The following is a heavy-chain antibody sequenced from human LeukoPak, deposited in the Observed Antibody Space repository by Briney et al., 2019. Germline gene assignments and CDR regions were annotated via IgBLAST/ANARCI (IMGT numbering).Heavy chain of an antibody. V-gene: IGHV3-7*01. CDR2: IKQDGSDK. Sequence: GGSLRLSCEGSGFTFSSYWMTWVRQAPGKGLEWVANIKQDGSDKYYMDSVRGRFTISRDNAKNSLYLQMNSLRVEDTAVYYCARDVEMYSSTWSDAFDIWGQGTMVTVSS. D-gene: IGHD6-13*01. CDR1: GFTFSSYW. J-gene: IGHJ3*02. CDR3: ARDVEMYSSTWSDAFDI.